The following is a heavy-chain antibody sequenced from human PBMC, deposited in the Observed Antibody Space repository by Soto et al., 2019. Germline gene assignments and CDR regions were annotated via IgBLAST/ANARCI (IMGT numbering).Heavy chain of an antibody. CDR1: GFAFSRDG. V-gene: IGHV3-30*18. D-gene: IGHD2-2*01. CDR2: ISYDGSSR. CDR3: AKSEPAPRPYCSSTSCFYGMDV. Sequence: VGSLRLSCAASGFAFSRDGMHWVRQAPGKGLEWLAVISYDGSSRYYADSVEGRFTISRDNSKNTLYMQMNSLRTEDTAVYYCAKSEPAPRPYCSSTSCFYGMDVGGQGTTVTVYS. J-gene: IGHJ6*02.